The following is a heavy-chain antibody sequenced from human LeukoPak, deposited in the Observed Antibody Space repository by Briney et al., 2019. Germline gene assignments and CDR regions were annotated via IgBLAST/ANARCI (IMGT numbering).Heavy chain of an antibody. CDR3: AREEILRGYYYYYYMDV. CDR1: GFTFSSYW. J-gene: IGHJ6*03. D-gene: IGHD5-24*01. CDR2: IKQDGSEK. V-gene: IGHV3-7*01. Sequence: GALRLSCAASGFTFSSYWMSWVRQAPGRGLEWVANIKQDGSEKYYVDSVKGRFTISRDNAKNSLYLQMNSLRAEDTAVYYCAREEILRGYYYYYYMDVWGKGTTVTVSS.